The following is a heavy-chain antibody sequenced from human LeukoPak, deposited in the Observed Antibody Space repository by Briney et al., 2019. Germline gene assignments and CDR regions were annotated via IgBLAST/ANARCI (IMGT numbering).Heavy chain of an antibody. J-gene: IGHJ5*02. CDR3: AKRSSSSWYHLGP. CDR1: GFTFSSYA. CDR2: ISGSGGST. V-gene: IGHV3-23*01. D-gene: IGHD6-13*01. Sequence: GGSLRLSCAASGFTFSSYAMNWVRQAPGKGLEWVSAISGSGGSTYYADSVKGRFTISRDNSKNALYLQMNSLRAEDTAVYYCAKRSSSSWYHLGPWGQGTLVTVSS.